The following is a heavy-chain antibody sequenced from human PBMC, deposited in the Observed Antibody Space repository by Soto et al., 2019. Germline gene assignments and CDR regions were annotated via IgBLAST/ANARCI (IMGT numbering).Heavy chain of an antibody. CDR3: ARHPVAEYYFDY. Sequence: SETLSLTCTVSGGSISSYYWSWIRQPPGKGLEWIGYIYYSGSTNYNPSLKSRVTISVDTTKNQFSLKLSSVTAADTAVYYCARHPVAEYYFDYWGQGTLVTVSS. V-gene: IGHV4-59*08. CDR2: IYYSGST. D-gene: IGHD6-19*01. J-gene: IGHJ4*02. CDR1: GGSISSYY.